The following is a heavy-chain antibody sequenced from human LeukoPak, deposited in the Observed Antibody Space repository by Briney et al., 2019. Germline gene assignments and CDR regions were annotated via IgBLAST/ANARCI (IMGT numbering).Heavy chain of an antibody. J-gene: IGHJ5*02. CDR1: GFTFSDYY. CDR2: ISSSGSTI. D-gene: IGHD4-17*01. CDR3: ATRNMTTVSP. V-gene: IGHV3-11*01. Sequence: GGCLRLSCAASGFTFSDYYMSWIRQAPGKGLEWVSYISSSGSTIYYAGSVKGRFTISRDNAKNSLYLQMNSLRAEDTAVYYCATRNMTTVSPWGQGTLVTVSS.